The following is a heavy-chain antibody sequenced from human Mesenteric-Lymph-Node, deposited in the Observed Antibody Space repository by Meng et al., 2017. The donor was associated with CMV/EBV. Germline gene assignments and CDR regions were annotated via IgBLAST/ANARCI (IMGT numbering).Heavy chain of an antibody. Sequence: ASVKVSCKASGYTFTGYYMHWVRQAPGQGLEWMGWINTNTGRTNYAQKFQGRVTMTRDTSISTAYMELSRLRSDDTAVYYCARSPYDYVWGSYRYPHRLGAFDIWGQGTMVTVSS. CDR3: ARSPYDYVWGSYRYPHRLGAFDI. D-gene: IGHD3-16*02. CDR2: INTNTGRT. CDR1: GYTFTGYY. V-gene: IGHV1-2*02. J-gene: IGHJ3*02.